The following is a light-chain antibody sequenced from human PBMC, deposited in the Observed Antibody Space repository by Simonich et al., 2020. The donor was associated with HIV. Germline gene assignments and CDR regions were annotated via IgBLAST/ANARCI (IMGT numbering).Light chain of an antibody. CDR1: SSDIGGYNY. CDR3: SSYTSSSTLAV. V-gene: IGLV2-14*03. J-gene: IGLJ7*01. Sequence: QSALTQPASVSGSPGQSITISCTGTSSDIGGYNYVSWYQQHPGKAPKLIIYDVSTRPSGVSNRFSGSKSGNTASLTISGLQAEDEADYYCSSYTSSSTLAVFGGGTQLTVL. CDR2: DVS.